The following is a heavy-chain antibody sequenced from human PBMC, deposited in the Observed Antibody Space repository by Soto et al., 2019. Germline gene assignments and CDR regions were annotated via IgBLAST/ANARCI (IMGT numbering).Heavy chain of an antibody. Sequence: GGSLRLSCAASGFTFSSYAMSWVRQAPGKGLEWVSAISGSGGSTYYADSVKGRLTISRDNSKNTLYLQMISLRAEDTAVYYCAYSSSSILDYYYYYMDVWGKGTTVTVSS. J-gene: IGHJ6*03. CDR1: GFTFSSYA. D-gene: IGHD6-6*01. CDR3: AYSSSSILDYYYYYMDV. V-gene: IGHV3-23*01. CDR2: ISGSGGST.